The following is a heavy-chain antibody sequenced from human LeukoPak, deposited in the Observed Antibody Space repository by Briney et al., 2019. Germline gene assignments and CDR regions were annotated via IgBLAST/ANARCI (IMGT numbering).Heavy chain of an antibody. Sequence: ASVKVSCKASGYTFTSYGISWVRQAPGQGLEWMGWISAYNGNTNYAQKLQGRVTMTTVTSTSTAYMELRSLRSDDTAVYYCARSITIFGVASFDYWGQGTLVTVSS. J-gene: IGHJ4*02. CDR3: ARSITIFGVASFDY. D-gene: IGHD3-3*01. CDR2: ISAYNGNT. V-gene: IGHV1-18*01. CDR1: GYTFTSYG.